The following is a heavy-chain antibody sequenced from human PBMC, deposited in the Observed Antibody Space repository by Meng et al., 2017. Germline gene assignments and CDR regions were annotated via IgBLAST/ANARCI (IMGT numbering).Heavy chain of an antibody. J-gene: IGHJ4*02. CDR3: ARDRSMGGASDDY. CDR2: ISYDGSNK. CDR1: GFTFSSYA. Sequence: QGQLGEAGGGVVPPWRSLRLSCAASGFTFSSYAMHWVRQAPGKGLEWVAVISYDGSNKYYADSVKGRFTISRDNSKNTLYLQMNSLRAEDTAVYYCARDRSMGGASDDYWGQGTLVTVSS. D-gene: IGHD3-16*01. V-gene: IGHV3-30*01.